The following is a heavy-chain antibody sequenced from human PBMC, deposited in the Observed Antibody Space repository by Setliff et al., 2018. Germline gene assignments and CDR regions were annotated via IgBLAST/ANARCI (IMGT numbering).Heavy chain of an antibody. CDR2: ISSRSDII. V-gene: IGHV3-48*01. Sequence: GGSLRLSCAASGITFSTYSMNWVRQAPGKGLEWVSYISSRSDIIYYADSVKGRFTISRDNAKNSLYLQVNSLRAEDTAVYYCAKDPKYRGVWPHPAYFDYWGQGALVTVSS. CDR3: AKDPKYRGVWPHPAYFDY. CDR1: GITFSTYS. D-gene: IGHD6-6*01. J-gene: IGHJ4*02.